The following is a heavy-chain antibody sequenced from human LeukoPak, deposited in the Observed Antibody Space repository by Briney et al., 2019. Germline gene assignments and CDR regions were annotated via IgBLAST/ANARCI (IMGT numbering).Heavy chain of an antibody. D-gene: IGHD6-13*01. CDR2: IYTSGST. Sequence: SETLSLTCTVSGGSISSGSYYWSWIRQPAGKGLEWIGRIYTSGSTNYNPSLKSRVTISVDTSKNQFSPKLSSVTAADTAVYYCAISAAGRDYWGQGTLVTVSS. CDR3: AISAAGRDY. CDR1: GGSISSGSYY. J-gene: IGHJ4*02. V-gene: IGHV4-61*02.